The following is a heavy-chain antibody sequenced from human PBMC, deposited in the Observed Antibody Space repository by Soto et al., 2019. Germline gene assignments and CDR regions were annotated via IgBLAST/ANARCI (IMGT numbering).Heavy chain of an antibody. CDR1: GYIFSSHC. CDR2: ISAYNGNT. Sequence: ASVKVSCKASGYIFSSHCIYWVRQAPGQGLEWMGWISAYNGNTNYAQKLQGRVTMTTDTSTSTAYMELRSLRSDDTAVYYCARGRYYGSVFDYWGQGTLVTVSS. CDR3: ARGRYYGSVFDY. J-gene: IGHJ4*02. V-gene: IGHV1-18*01. D-gene: IGHD3-10*01.